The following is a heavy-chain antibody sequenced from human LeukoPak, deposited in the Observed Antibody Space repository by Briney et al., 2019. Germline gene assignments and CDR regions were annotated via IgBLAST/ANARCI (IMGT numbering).Heavy chain of an antibody. CDR3: ASENSSSFINLDY. CDR1: GYSISSGYY. D-gene: IGHD6-6*01. J-gene: IGHJ4*02. V-gene: IGHV4-38-2*01. Sequence: SETLSLTCAVSGYSISSGYYWGWIRQPPGKGLEWIGSIYHSGSTYYNPSLKSRVTISVDTSKNQFSLKLSSVTAADTAVYYCASENSSSFINLDYWGQGTLVTVSS. CDR2: IYHSGST.